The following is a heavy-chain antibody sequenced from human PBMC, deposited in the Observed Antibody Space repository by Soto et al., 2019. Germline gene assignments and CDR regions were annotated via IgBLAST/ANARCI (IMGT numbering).Heavy chain of an antibody. CDR3: ASAAKTYYYASSGYYYTFDI. J-gene: IGHJ3*02. Sequence: QVQLQESGPGLVKPSQTLSLTCTVSGGSISSGDSYWSWSRQPPGRGLEWIGYIYCSGSTYYTPSPKSRVTISVDTSKNQFSLKLSSVTAADTAVYYCASAAKTYYYASSGYYYTFDIWGQGTMVTVSS. CDR1: GGSISSGDSY. V-gene: IGHV4-30-4*01. D-gene: IGHD3-22*01. CDR2: IYCSGST.